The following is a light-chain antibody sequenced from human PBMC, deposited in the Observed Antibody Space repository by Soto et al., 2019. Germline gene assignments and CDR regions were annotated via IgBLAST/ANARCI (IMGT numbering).Light chain of an antibody. CDR1: SSDVGGYNY. CDR3: ASYRSTGTLV. CDR2: EVS. Sequence: QSALTQPASVSGSPGQSITISCTGTSSDVGGYNYVSWYQQHPGKAPKLMIYEVSNRPSGVSNRFSGSKSGNTASLTISGLQVEDEADYYCASYRSTGTLVFGGGTKRTVL. V-gene: IGLV2-14*01. J-gene: IGLJ3*02.